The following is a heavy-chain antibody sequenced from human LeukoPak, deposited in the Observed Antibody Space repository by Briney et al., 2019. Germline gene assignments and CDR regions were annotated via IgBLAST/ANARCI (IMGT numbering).Heavy chain of an antibody. D-gene: IGHD6-19*01. Sequence: SETLSLTCAVYGGSFSGYYWSWIRQPPGKGLEWIGEINHSGSTNYNPSLKSRVTISVDTSKNQFSLKLSSVTAADTAVYYCARELAGTHIPDYWGQGTLVTVSS. CDR3: ARELAGTHIPDY. J-gene: IGHJ4*02. V-gene: IGHV4-34*01. CDR2: INHSGST. CDR1: GGSFSGYY.